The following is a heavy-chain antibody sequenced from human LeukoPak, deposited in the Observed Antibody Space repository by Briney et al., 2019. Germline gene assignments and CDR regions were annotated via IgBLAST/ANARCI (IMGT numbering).Heavy chain of an antibody. Sequence: ASVKVSCKASGYTFTGYYMHWVRQAPGQGLEWMGWINPNSGGTNYAQKFQGWVTMTRDTSISTAYMELSSLRSEDTAVYYCARGVSSSSGMDVWGQGTTVTVSS. CDR2: INPNSGGT. D-gene: IGHD6-13*01. J-gene: IGHJ6*02. CDR3: ARGVSSSSGMDV. V-gene: IGHV1-2*04. CDR1: GYTFTGYY.